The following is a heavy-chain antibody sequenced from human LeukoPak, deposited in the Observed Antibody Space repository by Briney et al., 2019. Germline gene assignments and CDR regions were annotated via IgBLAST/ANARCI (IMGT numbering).Heavy chain of an antibody. CDR1: GGSTNSGY. CDR3: AGGHYPLEY. Sequence: EPSETLSLTCSVSGGSTNSGYWSWIRQPPGKGLEWIGLLYPSGSTNYNPSLKSRVTISVDTSRTQFSLKLSSMTAADTAVYYCAGGHYPLEYWGQGTLVTVSS. V-gene: IGHV4-59*01. D-gene: IGHD1-26*01. CDR2: LYPSGST. J-gene: IGHJ4*02.